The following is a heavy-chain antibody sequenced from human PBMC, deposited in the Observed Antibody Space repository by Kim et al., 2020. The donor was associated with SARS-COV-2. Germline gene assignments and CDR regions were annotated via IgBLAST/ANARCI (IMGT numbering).Heavy chain of an antibody. Sequence: ASVKVSCKASGYTFTDYGFSWVRQAPGQGLEWMGWIDSDNGNTNYAQNLQGRATMTADTSTSTAYMELMSLRSDDTAMYYGVRGHQGKRVGEYWGQGTRVTVSS. CDR2: IDSDNGNT. D-gene: IGHD3-16*01. J-gene: IGHJ4*02. CDR1: GYTFTDYG. CDR3: VRGHQGKRVGEY. V-gene: IGHV1-18*01.